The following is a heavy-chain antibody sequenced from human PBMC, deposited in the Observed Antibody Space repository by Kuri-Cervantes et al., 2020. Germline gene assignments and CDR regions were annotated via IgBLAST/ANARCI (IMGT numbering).Heavy chain of an antibody. J-gene: IGHJ4*02. CDR2: ISGSDGST. CDR1: GFTFSSYG. Sequence: GESLKISCAASGFTFSSYGMSWVRQAPGKGLEWVSAISGSDGSTYYADSVKGRFTISRDNSKNTLYLQMNSMRAEDTAVYYCAEGGSTSGYAPLDYWGQGTLVTVSS. V-gene: IGHV3-23*01. D-gene: IGHD2-2*01. CDR3: AEGGSTSGYAPLDY.